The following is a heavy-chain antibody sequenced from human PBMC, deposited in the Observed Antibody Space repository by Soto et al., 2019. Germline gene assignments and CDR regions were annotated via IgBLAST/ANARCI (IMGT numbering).Heavy chain of an antibody. CDR3: AREVKGVTSFDY. V-gene: IGHV1-3*01. D-gene: IGHD3-10*01. Sequence: QVRLIQSGPEMMQPGASVRVSCKASGFTALSYAFHWVRQAPGQGPEWLGWLNGGVDGTSYSQRFQGRVTIPRDTSTNTVYLEVTSLTSEDTAVYYCAREVKGVTSFDYWGQGTLVTVSS. CDR1: GFTALSYA. J-gene: IGHJ4*02. CDR2: LNGGVDGT.